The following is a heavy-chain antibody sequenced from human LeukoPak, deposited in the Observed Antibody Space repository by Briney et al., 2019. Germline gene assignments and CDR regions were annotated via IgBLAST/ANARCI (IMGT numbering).Heavy chain of an antibody. J-gene: IGHJ5*02. Sequence: SETLSLTCAVYGGSFSGYYWSWIRQPPGKGLEWIGEINHSGSTNYNPSLKSRVTISVDTSKNQFSLKLSSVTAADTAVYYCATTYYDILTGESYWFDPWGQETLVTVSS. V-gene: IGHV4-34*01. D-gene: IGHD3-9*01. CDR1: GGSFSGYY. CDR3: ATTYYDILTGESYWFDP. CDR2: INHSGST.